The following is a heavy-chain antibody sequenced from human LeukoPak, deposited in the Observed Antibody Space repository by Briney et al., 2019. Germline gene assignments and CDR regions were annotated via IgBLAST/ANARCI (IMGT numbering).Heavy chain of an antibody. CDR2: INPNSGGT. CDR1: GYTFTGYY. Sequence: GASVKVSCKASGYTFTGYYMHWVRQAPGQGLEWMGWINPNSGGTNYEQKFQGRVTITRNTSISTAYMDLSSLRSEDTAVYYCARGRKLPDYWGQGTLVSVSS. D-gene: IGHD1-26*01. V-gene: IGHV1-2*02. J-gene: IGHJ4*02. CDR3: ARGRKLPDY.